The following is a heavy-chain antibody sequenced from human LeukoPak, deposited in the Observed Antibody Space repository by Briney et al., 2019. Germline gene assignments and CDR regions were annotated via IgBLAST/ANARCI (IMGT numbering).Heavy chain of an antibody. V-gene: IGHV3-7*01. CDR3: AKLAKYFYGWETYYFFEH. Sequence: GGSLRLSCAASGFTFSSYSMNWVRQAPGKGLEWVANINQDGTEKYYVDSVKGRFTISRDNAKNSLYLQMNSLRVEDTAVYYCAKLAKYFYGWETYYFFEHWGQGTPVTASS. D-gene: IGHD3-10*01. CDR2: INQDGTEK. J-gene: IGHJ4*02. CDR1: GFTFSSYS.